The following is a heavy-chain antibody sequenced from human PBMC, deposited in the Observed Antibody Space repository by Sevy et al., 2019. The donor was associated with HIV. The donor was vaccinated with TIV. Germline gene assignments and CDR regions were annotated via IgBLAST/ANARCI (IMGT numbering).Heavy chain of an antibody. V-gene: IGHV3-21*01. CDR2: ISSSSSYI. Sequence: GGSLSLSCAASGFTFSSYSMNWVRQAPGKGLEWVSSISSSSSYIYYADSVKGRFTITRANAKNSLYLQMNSQRAEDTAVDYCASEMYYYDSSGYYTPNYFDYWGQGTLVTVSS. D-gene: IGHD3-22*01. CDR1: GFTFSSYS. CDR3: ASEMYYYDSSGYYTPNYFDY. J-gene: IGHJ4*02.